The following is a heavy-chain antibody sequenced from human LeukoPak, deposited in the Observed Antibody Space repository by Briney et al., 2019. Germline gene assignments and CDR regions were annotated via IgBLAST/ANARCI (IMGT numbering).Heavy chain of an antibody. CDR3: ARAYGDYSTDY. V-gene: IGHV4-38-2*02. Sequence: SETLSLTCTVSGYSISSGYYWGWIRQPPGKGLEWIGSIYHSGSTYYNPSLKSRVTISVDTSKNQFSLKLSSVTAADTAVYYCARAYGDYSTDYWGQGTLVTVSS. CDR1: GYSISSGYY. J-gene: IGHJ4*02. CDR2: IYHSGST. D-gene: IGHD4-17*01.